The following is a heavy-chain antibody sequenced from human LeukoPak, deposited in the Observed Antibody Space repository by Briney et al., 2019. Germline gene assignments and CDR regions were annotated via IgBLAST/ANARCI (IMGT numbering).Heavy chain of an antibody. CDR1: GFTFSSYE. CDR3: VRGDGGYSSGSVDY. CDR2: ISTSGGTI. Sequence: GGSLRLSCAASGFTFSSYEMNWVRQAPGKGLEWVSYISTSGGTIYYADSVEGRFTISRDNAKNSLYLQMNSLRAEDTGVYYCVRGDGGYSSGSVDYWGQGTLVTVSS. D-gene: IGHD6-19*01. J-gene: IGHJ4*02. V-gene: IGHV3-48*03.